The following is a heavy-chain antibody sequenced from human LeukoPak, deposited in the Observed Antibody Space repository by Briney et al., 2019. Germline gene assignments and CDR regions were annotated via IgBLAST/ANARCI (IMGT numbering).Heavy chain of an antibody. CDR3: ARETPGIAVATDI. V-gene: IGHV3-30*03. D-gene: IGHD6-19*01. J-gene: IGHJ3*02. CDR2: ISYDGSNK. CDR1: GFTFSSYG. Sequence: PGGSLRLSCAASGFTFSSYGMHWVRQAPGKGLEWVAVISYDGSNKYYADSVKGRFTISRDNSKNTLDLQMNSLRAEDTAVYYCARETPGIAVATDIWGQGTMVTVSS.